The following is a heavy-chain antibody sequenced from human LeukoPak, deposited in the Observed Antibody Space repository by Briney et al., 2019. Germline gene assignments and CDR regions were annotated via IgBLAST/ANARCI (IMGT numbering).Heavy chain of an antibody. J-gene: IGHJ4*02. CDR3: ARRGYYDSSGHPFDY. CDR2: IYYSGST. D-gene: IGHD3-22*01. V-gene: IGHV4-59*08. Sequence: SETLSLTCTVSGGSISSYYWSWIRQPPGKGLEWIGYIYYSGSTNYNPSLKSRVTISVDTSKNQFSLKLSSVTAADTAVYYCARRGYYDSSGHPFDYWGQGTLVTVSS. CDR1: GGSISSYY.